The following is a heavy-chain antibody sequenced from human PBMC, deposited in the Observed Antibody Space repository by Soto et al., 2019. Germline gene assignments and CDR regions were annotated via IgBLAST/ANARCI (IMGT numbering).Heavy chain of an antibody. D-gene: IGHD2-2*03. CDR2: IYSSENT. J-gene: IGHJ6*02. V-gene: IGHV4-39*02. CDR1: GGSVSTNSYS. CDR3: ARLNGYCVSTIWHGYYGMDV. Sequence: QLQLQESGPGLVKPSETLSLTCTVSGGSVSTNSYSWGWIRQSPGKGLEWIGTIYSSENTYYNPSLLRRVTIAVDASNNDFSLRLSAGTYADTAVYYCARLNGYCVSTIWHGYYGMDVWGQGTTVTVSS.